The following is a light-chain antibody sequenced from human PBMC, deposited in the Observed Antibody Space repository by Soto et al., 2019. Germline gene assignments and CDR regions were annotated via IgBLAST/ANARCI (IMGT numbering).Light chain of an antibody. CDR3: SSYPTSNTYV. Sequence: QSALTQPPSVSGSPGQSVAISCTGTSSDVGSYNRVSWYQQPPGTAPKLIISEVSNRPSGVPDRFSGSKSGNTASLTISGLQAEDEADYYCSSYPTSNTYVFGTGTKLTVL. CDR2: EVS. CDR1: SSDVGSYNR. V-gene: IGLV2-18*02. J-gene: IGLJ1*01.